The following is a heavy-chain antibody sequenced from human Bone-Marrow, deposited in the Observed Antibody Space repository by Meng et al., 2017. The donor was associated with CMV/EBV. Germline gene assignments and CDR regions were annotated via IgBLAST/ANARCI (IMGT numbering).Heavy chain of an antibody. D-gene: IGHD2-15*01. CDR3: ARTTSHCYGY. CDR1: GFTFRNYW. Sequence: GGSLRLSCAVSGFTFRNYWMSWVRQAPGKGLEWVANIKPDGSEMYYLDSMKGRFTISRDNAKNSLYLQMNSLRAEDTAVYYCARTTSHCYGYWGQGTLVTVSS. J-gene: IGHJ4*02. CDR2: IKPDGSEM. V-gene: IGHV3-7*01.